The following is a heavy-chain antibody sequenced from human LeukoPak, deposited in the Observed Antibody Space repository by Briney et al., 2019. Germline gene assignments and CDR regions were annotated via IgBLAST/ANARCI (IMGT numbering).Heavy chain of an antibody. CDR1: GASITSSNYY. D-gene: IGHD3-9*01. J-gene: IGHJ3*02. CDR3: ATVLTGYVQDAFDI. Sequence: SETLSLTCTVSGASITSSNYYWGWIRQPPGQGLEWMGSMYYRGNMYYNPSLKSRVSISVDTSKNQFSLRLSSVTAADTAVYYCATVLTGYVQDAFDIWGQGTMVAVSS. V-gene: IGHV4-39*01. CDR2: MYYRGNM.